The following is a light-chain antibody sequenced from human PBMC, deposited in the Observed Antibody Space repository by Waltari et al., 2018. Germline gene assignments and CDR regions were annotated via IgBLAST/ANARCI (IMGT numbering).Light chain of an antibody. CDR3: CSYAGSYIFGV. J-gene: IGLJ2*01. CDR1: SSDVRGYTY. Sequence: QSALTQPRSVSGSPGPSVTISCTGTSSDVRGYTYFSLYQQHPGKAPKLMIHDVNKRPSGVPDRFSGSKSGNTASLTISGLQAEDEADYYCCSYAGSYIFGVFGGGTKLTVL. CDR2: DVN. V-gene: IGLV2-11*01.